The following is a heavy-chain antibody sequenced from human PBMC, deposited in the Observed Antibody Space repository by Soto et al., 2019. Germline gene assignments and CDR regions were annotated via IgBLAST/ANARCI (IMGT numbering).Heavy chain of an antibody. CDR3: AAGYSSSSAYYYGMDV. J-gene: IGHJ6*02. V-gene: IGHV5-51*01. D-gene: IGHD6-6*01. CDR2: IYPGDSDT. CDR1: GYSFTSYW. Sequence: GESLKISCKGSGYSFTSYWIGWVRQMPGKGLEWMGIIYPGDSDTRYSPSFQGQVTISADKSISTAYLQWSSLKASDTAMYYCAAGYSSSSAYYYGMDVWGQGTTVTVSS.